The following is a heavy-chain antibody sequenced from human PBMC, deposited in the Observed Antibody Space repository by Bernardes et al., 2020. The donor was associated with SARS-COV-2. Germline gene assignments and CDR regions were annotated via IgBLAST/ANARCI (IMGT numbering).Heavy chain of an antibody. CDR3: ARGISIVVVPAGFDP. CDR1: GGSISSYY. CDR2: IYYSGST. D-gene: IGHD2-2*01. Sequence: SETLSLTCTVSGGSISSYYWSWIRQPPGKGLEWIGYIYYSGSTNYNPSLKSRVTISVDTSKNQFSLKLSSVTAADTAVYYCARGISIVVVPAGFDPWGQGTLVTVSS. V-gene: IGHV4-59*01. J-gene: IGHJ5*02.